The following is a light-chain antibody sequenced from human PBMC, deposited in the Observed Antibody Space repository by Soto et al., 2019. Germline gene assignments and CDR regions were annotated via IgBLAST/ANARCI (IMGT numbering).Light chain of an antibody. J-gene: IGKJ4*01. CDR2: DAS. Sequence: DIQMTQSPSSLSASVGDRVTITCQASQDISNYLNWYQQKPGKAPKLLIYDASNLETGVPSRFSGSGSGTDFTFTISSLQPEDIATYYCQQYDNLSLTFGGGTKVEFK. CDR3: QQYDNLSLT. V-gene: IGKV1-33*01. CDR1: QDISNY.